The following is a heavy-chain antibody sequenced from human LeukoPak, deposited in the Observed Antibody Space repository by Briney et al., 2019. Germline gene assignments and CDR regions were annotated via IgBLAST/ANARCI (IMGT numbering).Heavy chain of an antibody. D-gene: IGHD3-16*02. Sequence: PGGSLRLSCAASGLTFSSYAMSWVRQAPGKGLEWVSAISGSGDSTYYADSVKGRFTISRDNSKNTLYLEMNSLRSEDTALYYCAKGGLIAYFDYWGQGTLVTVSS. CDR2: ISGSGDST. CDR3: AKGGLIAYFDY. V-gene: IGHV3-23*01. CDR1: GLTFSSYA. J-gene: IGHJ4*02.